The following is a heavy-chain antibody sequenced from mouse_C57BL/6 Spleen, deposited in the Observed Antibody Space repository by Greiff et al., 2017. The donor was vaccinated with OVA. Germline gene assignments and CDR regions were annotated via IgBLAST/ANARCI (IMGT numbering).Heavy chain of an antibody. CDR1: GYTFTSYW. CDR2: IYPGSGST. D-gene: IGHD2-5*01. V-gene: IGHV1-55*01. CDR3: AREGIVTTGFAY. Sequence: QVHVKQPGAELVKPGASVKMSCKASGYTFTSYWITWVKQRPGQGLEWIGDIYPGSGSTNYNEKFKSKATLTLDTSSSTAYMQRSSLTSEDSAVYYCAREGIVTTGFAYWGQGTLVTVSA. J-gene: IGHJ3*01.